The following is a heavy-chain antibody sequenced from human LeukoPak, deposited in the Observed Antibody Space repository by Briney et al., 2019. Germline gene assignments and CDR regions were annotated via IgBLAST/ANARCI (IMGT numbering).Heavy chain of an antibody. V-gene: IGHV3-23*01. CDR3: AKDSGPWDYCTTTSCYFAY. D-gene: IGHD2-2*01. CDR2: ISGSGSSP. J-gene: IGHJ4*02. CDR1: GFTFSSFA. Sequence: GGSLRLSCAASGFTFSSFAMSWVRQAPGKGLEWVSAISGSGSSPYYADSVKGRFTISRDNSKSTLYLQMNSLRAGDTAVYYCAKDSGPWDYCTTTSCYFAYWGQGALVTVSS.